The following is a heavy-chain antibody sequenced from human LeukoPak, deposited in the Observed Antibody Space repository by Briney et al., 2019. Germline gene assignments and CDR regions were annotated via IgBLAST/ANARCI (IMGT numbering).Heavy chain of an antibody. J-gene: IGHJ6*04. CDR3: ARPSAARRMIDV. V-gene: IGHV4-34*01. D-gene: IGHD6-6*01. CDR2: INHSGST. Sequence: RTSETLSLTCAVYGGSFSGYYWSWIRQPPGKGLEWIGEINHSGSTNYNPSLKSRVTISVDTSKNQFSLKLSSATAADTAVYYCARPSAARRMIDVWGKGTTVTVSS. CDR1: GGSFSGYY.